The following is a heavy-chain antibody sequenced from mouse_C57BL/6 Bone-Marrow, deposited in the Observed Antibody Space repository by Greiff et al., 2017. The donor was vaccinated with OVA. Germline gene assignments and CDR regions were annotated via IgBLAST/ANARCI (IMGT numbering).Heavy chain of an antibody. J-gene: IGHJ2*01. CDR2: IRSKSNNYAT. D-gene: IGHD1-1*01. CDR3: GRLLRGYFDY. V-gene: IGHV10-1*01. Sequence: EVQLVESGGGLVQPKGSLKLSCAASGFSFNTYAMNWVRQAPGQGLEWVARIRSKSNNYATYYADSVKDRFTISRDDSESMLYLQMNNSKTEETAMHYCGRLLRGYFDYWGQGTTLTVSA. CDR1: GFSFNTYA.